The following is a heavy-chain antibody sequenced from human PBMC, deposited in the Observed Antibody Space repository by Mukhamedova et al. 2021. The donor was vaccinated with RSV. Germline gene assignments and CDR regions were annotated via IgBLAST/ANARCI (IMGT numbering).Heavy chain of an antibody. V-gene: IGHV4-39*01. Sequence: GSIYYSGSTYYNPSLKSRVTISVDTSKNQFSLKLSSVTAADTAVYYCARGNYDFWSGYYPTFDYWGQGTLVTVSS. J-gene: IGHJ4*02. D-gene: IGHD3-3*01. CDR3: ARGNYDFWSGYYPTFDY. CDR2: IYYSGST.